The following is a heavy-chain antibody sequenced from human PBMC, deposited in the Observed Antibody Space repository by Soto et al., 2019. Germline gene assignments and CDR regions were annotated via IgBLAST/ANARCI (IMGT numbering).Heavy chain of an antibody. Sequence: GASLKVSCTASGDVFTSYDIHWVRQATGQGPEWMGWMSPRNGNTCYAQNFQGRVTLTRDTSISTAYMELSSLGSEDTAVYYWARGVDEGLDYWGQGTQVTVSS. D-gene: IGHD2-15*01. J-gene: IGHJ4*02. CDR2: MSPRNGNT. CDR1: GDVFTSYD. V-gene: IGHV1-8*01. CDR3: ARGVDEGLDY.